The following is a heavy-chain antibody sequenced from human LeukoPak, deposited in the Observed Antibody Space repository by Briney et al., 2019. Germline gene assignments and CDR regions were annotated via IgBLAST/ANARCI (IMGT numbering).Heavy chain of an antibody. Sequence: SETLSLTCTVSGGSISSSSYYWGWIRQPPGKGLEWIGSIYYSGSTYYNPSLKSRVTISVDTSKNQFSLKLSSVTAADTAVYYCARHRWELLRGSLDVWGKGTTVTISS. V-gene: IGHV4-39*01. CDR3: ARHRWELLRGSLDV. CDR2: IYYSGST. D-gene: IGHD1-26*01. J-gene: IGHJ6*04. CDR1: GGSISSSSYY.